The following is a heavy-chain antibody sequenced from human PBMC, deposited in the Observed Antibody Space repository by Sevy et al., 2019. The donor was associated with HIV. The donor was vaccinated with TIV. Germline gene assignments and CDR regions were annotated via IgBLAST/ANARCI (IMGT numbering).Heavy chain of an antibody. V-gene: IGHV3-30*18. D-gene: IGHD3-22*01. CDR2: TSYDGSNK. CDR3: AKVSGGYRSGYWAYFDN. Sequence: GGSLRLSCAASGFTFRSYGMHWVRQAPGKGLEWVAVTSYDGSNKYYADSVKGRFTISRDNSKNTLYLQRNSLRAEDTAVYYCAKVSGGYRSGYWAYFDNWGQGSLVTVSS. J-gene: IGHJ4*02. CDR1: GFTFRSYG.